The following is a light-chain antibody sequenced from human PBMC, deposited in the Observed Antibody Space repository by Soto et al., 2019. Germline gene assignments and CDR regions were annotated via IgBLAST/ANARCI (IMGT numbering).Light chain of an antibody. CDR3: QSYDSSLSGSG. CDR2: ANS. J-gene: IGLJ3*02. V-gene: IGLV1-40*01. Sequence: QAVVTQPPSVSGAPGQRVTISCTGSSSNIGAGYDVHWYQQLPGTAPKLLIYANSNRPSGVPDRFSGSKSGTSASLAITGLQAEDEADYYCQSYDSSLSGSGFGGGTKLTVL. CDR1: SSNIGAGYD.